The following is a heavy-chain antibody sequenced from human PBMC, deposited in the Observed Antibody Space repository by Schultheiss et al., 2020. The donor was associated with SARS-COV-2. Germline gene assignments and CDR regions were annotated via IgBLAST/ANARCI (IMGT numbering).Heavy chain of an antibody. CDR2: IYSGGST. J-gene: IGHJ1*01. D-gene: IGHD3-22*01. Sequence: GGSLRLSCAASGFTVSSNYISWVRQAPGKGLEWVSVIYSGGSTYYADSVKGRFTISRDNAKNSLYLQMNSLRAEDTAVYYCARDFSFEPGAYGSSGYYYVYFQHWGQGTLVTVSS. CDR3: ARDFSFEPGAYGSSGYYYVYFQH. V-gene: IGHV3-53*01. CDR1: GFTVSSNY.